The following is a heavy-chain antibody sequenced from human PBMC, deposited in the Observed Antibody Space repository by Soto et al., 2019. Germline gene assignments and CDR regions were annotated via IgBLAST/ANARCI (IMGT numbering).Heavy chain of an antibody. Sequence: SVKVSCKASGGTFSSYAISWVRQAPGQGLEWMGGMIPICGTTGYAQKFQGRVTITTNASTSTAYMELSSLRSEDTAVYYCARLTSSGWYSGDDAFDIWGQGTMVTVSS. CDR2: MIPICGTT. D-gene: IGHD6-19*01. CDR3: ARLTSSGWYSGDDAFDI. V-gene: IGHV1-69*05. CDR1: GGTFSSYA. J-gene: IGHJ3*02.